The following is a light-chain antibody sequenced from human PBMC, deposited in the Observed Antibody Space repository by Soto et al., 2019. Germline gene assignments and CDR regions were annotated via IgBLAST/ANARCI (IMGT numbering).Light chain of an antibody. V-gene: IGLV2-8*01. CDR1: SNDIGDYNY. CDR3: SSYAGSNNYVV. Sequence: QSALTQPPSASGSPGQSVTISCTGTSNDIGDYNYVSWYQQHPGKAPKLMIYEVSKRPSGVPDRFSGSKSGNTASLTVSGLQAEDEADYYCSSYAGSNNYVVFGGGTKLTVL. CDR2: EVS. J-gene: IGLJ2*01.